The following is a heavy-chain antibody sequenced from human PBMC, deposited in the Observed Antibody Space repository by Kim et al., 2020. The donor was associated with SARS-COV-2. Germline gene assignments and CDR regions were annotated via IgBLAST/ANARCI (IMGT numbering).Heavy chain of an antibody. J-gene: IGHJ4*02. V-gene: IGHV1-2*02. CDR2: SGGT. D-gene: IGHD6-13*01. Sequence: SGGTNYAQKFQGRVTMTRDTSISTAYMELSRLRSDDTAVYYCAELAAAGHWGQGTLVTVSS. CDR3: AELAAAGH.